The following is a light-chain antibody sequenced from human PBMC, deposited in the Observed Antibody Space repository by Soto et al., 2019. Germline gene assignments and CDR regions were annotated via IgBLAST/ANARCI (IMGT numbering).Light chain of an antibody. J-gene: IGKJ4*01. CDR1: LSVSSGF. CDR3: QQYGSSRGFT. V-gene: IGKV3-20*01. Sequence: EIVLTQSPGTLSLSPGERATLSCRASLSVSSGFLAWYQQKPGQAPRLLIYGASSRATGIPDRFSGSGSGTDSTLTISRLEPEDFAVYYCQQYGSSRGFTFGGGTKVDIK. CDR2: GAS.